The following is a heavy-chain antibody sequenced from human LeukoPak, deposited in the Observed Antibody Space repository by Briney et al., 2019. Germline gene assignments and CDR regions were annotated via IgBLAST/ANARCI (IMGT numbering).Heavy chain of an antibody. V-gene: IGHV4-4*07. CDR3: ARSLYWYDRFDY. Sequence: SETLSLTCTVSGGSISSYYWSWIRQPAGKGLEWIGRIYTSGSTNYNPTLKSRVTMSVDTSKNQFSLKLSSVTAADTAVYYCARSLYWYDRFDYWGQGTLVTVSS. J-gene: IGHJ4*02. D-gene: IGHD3-22*01. CDR1: GGSISSYY. CDR2: IYTSGST.